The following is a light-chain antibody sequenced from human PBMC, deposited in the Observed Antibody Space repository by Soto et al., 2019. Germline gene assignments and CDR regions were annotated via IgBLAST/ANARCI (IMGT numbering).Light chain of an antibody. CDR1: QSVSNSY. CDR3: QWYGSSPRT. Sequence: EIVLTQSPGTLSLSPGERDTLSCRASQSVSNSYLAWFQQKPGQAPRVLIYGTSSRATGIPDRFSGSGSGTDFTLTISRLEPEDFSVYYCQWYGSSPRTFGQGTKVEIK. CDR2: GTS. V-gene: IGKV3-20*01. J-gene: IGKJ1*01.